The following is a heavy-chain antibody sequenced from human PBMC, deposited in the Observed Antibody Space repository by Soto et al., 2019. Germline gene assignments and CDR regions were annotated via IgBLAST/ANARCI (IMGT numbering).Heavy chain of an antibody. Sequence: PSQTLSLTDDISGDSVSSKNAAWNWIRQSPSRGLEWLGRTYYRSQWYFDYALTLKSRITINPDTSKNQVSLQLSSVTPGDTAVYYCVREQYFDWLLYYFDFWGQGTLVTVSS. CDR3: VREQYFDWLLYYFDF. J-gene: IGHJ4*02. CDR1: GDSVSSKNAA. D-gene: IGHD3-9*01. V-gene: IGHV6-1*01. CDR2: TYYRSQWYF.